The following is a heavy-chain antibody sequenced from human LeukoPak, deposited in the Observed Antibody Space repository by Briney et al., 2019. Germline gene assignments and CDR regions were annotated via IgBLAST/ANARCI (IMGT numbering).Heavy chain of an antibody. J-gene: IGHJ5*02. Sequence: ASVKVSCKASGYTFTSYDINWVRQATGQGLEWMGWMNPNSGNTGYAQKFQGRVTITRNTSISTAYMELSSLRSEDTAVYYCATAELGSHYDFWSGYYYWFDPWGQGTLVTVSS. V-gene: IGHV1-8*03. D-gene: IGHD3-3*01. CDR1: GYTFTSYD. CDR2: MNPNSGNT. CDR3: ATAELGSHYDFWSGYYYWFDP.